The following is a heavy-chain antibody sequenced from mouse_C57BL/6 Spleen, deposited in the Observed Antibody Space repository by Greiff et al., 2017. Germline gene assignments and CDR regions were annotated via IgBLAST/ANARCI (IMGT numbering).Heavy chain of an antibody. CDR1: GYTFTSYG. D-gene: IGHD1-1*01. CDR2: IYIGNGYT. CDR3: ARYYYGSSSDWYFDV. J-gene: IGHJ1*03. V-gene: IGHV1-58*01. Sequence: EVKLQESGAELVRPGSSVKMSCKTSGYTFTSYGINWVKQRPGQGLEWIGYIYIGNGYTEYNEKFKGKATLTSDTSSSTAYMQLSSLTSEDSAIYFCARYYYGSSSDWYFDVWGTGTTVTVSS.